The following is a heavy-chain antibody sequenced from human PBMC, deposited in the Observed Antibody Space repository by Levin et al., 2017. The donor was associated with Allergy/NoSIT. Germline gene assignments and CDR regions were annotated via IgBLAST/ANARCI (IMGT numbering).Heavy chain of an antibody. CDR1: GFTFTDAW. J-gene: IGHJ4*02. V-gene: IGHV3-15*01. CDR3: TTPAAGATFDY. CDR2: IKGKSDAGTT. D-gene: IGHD1-26*01. Sequence: LGESLKISCVGSGFTFTDAWMSWVRQAPGKGLEWVGRIKGKSDAGTTEYAAPVKDKFTISRDDSKNTLYLQMNSLKNEDTAVYYCTTPAAGATFDYWGQGTLVTVSS.